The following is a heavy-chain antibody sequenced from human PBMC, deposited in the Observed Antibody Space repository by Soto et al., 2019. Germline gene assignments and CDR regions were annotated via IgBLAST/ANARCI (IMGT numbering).Heavy chain of an antibody. V-gene: IGHV1-18*01. CDR1: GYTFTSYG. J-gene: IGHJ4*02. D-gene: IGHD3-3*01. CDR2: ISAYNGNT. Sequence: GSVKVSCKASGYTFTSYGISWVRQAPGQGLEWMGWISAYNGNTNYAQKLQGRVTMTTDTSTSTAYMELRSLRSDDTAVYYCARGDYNFWSGYSIRPPADYWGQGTLVTVSS. CDR3: ARGDYNFWSGYSIRPPADY.